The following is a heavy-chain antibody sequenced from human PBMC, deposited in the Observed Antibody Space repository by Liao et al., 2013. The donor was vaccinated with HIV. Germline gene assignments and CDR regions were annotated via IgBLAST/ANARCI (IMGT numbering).Heavy chain of an antibody. V-gene: IGHV4-39*07. J-gene: IGHJ1*01. Sequence: QLQLQESGPGLVKPSETLSLTCTVSGGSINSSPYYWGWIRQTPGKGLEWIGSINYSGTTYSNPSLKSRVAISVDTSKNQFSLQLSSVTAADTAVYYCARDNRLWFGELQEYFHHWGQGTLVTVSS. CDR2: INYSGTT. CDR1: GGSINSSPYY. D-gene: IGHD3-10*01. CDR3: ARDNRLWFGELQEYFHH.